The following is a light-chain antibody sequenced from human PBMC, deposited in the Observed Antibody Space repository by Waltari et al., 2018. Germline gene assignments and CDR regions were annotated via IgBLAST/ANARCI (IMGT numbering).Light chain of an antibody. Sequence: EIVLPQSPATLSLSPGERATLSCRASQRVSSHLAWYQQKPGQAPRLLIYDAFNRATGIPARFSGSGSGTDFTLTISSLEPEDFAVYYCQQRSNWITFGQGTRLEIK. CDR3: QQRSNWIT. CDR2: DAF. V-gene: IGKV3-11*01. CDR1: QRVSSH. J-gene: IGKJ5*01.